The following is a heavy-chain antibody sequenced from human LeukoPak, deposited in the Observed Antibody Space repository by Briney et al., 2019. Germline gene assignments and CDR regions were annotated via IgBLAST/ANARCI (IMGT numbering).Heavy chain of an antibody. D-gene: IGHD1-26*01. CDR2: INPNNGAT. V-gene: IGHV1-2*06. CDR3: TRESGSYHGNDY. Sequence: ASVKVSCKASGYTFTGYYMHWVRQAPGQGLERMGRINPNNGATNYAQKLQGRVTITGDTSISTAYMELSSLRSDDTAVYYCTRESGSYHGNDYWGQGTLDTVSS. CDR1: GYTFTGYY. J-gene: IGHJ4*02.